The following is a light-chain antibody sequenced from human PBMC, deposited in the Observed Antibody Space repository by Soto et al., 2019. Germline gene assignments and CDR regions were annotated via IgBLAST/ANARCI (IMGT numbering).Light chain of an antibody. CDR3: QQYNSYLT. CDR2: KAS. J-gene: IGKJ2*01. Sequence: DIQMTQSPSTLSASVGDRVTITCRASQNINSWLAWYQQQPGKAPNLLIYKASSLNSGVPSRFSGSGSGTEFTLTISSLQPEDFANYYRQQYNSYLTFGQGTKLEIK. CDR1: QNINSW. V-gene: IGKV1-5*03.